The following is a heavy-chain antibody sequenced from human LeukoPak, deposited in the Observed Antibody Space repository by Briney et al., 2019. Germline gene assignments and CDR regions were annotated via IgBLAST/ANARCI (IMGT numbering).Heavy chain of an antibody. CDR3: AKDRYYDSSGQTPYYFDY. J-gene: IGHJ4*02. CDR2: ISGSGGST. V-gene: IGHV3-23*01. Sequence: GGSLRHSCAATGFTFSSYAMSWVRQAPGKGLEWVSAISGSGGSTYYADSVKGRFTISRDNSKNTLYLQMNSLRTEDTAVYYCAKDRYYDSSGQTPYYFDYWGQGTLVTVSS. D-gene: IGHD3-22*01. CDR1: GFTFSSYA.